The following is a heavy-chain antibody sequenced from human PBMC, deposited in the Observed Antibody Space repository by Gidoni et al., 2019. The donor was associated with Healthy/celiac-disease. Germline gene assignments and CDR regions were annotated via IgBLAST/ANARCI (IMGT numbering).Heavy chain of an antibody. Sequence: EVQLVESGGGLVKPGGSLRLSCAASGFTFSSYSMNWVRQAPGKGLEWVSSISSSSSYIYYADSVKGRFTISRDNAKNSLYLQMNSLRAEDTAVYYCARMRYFNYYMDVWGKGTTVTVSS. V-gene: IGHV3-21*01. D-gene: IGHD3-9*01. CDR2: ISSSSSYI. J-gene: IGHJ6*03. CDR3: ARMRYFNYYMDV. CDR1: GFTFSSYS.